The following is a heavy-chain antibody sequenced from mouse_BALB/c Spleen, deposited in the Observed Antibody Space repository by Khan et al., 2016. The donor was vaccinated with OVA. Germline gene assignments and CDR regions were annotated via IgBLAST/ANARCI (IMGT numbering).Heavy chain of an antibody. V-gene: IGHV9-4*02. CDR3: ARGGAAYDRNYGCAMEY. D-gene: IGHD2-5*01. CDR1: GYTFTTAG. Sequence: QIQLVQSGPELKKPGETVRISCKASGYTFTTAGIQWVQKMPGKGLKWIGWINTHSGVPKYAEDFKGRFAFSLEISVNTAYLQITNLKTEDTATXFCARGGAAYDRNYGCAMEYWGQGTSVTVSS. CDR2: INTHSGVP. J-gene: IGHJ4*01.